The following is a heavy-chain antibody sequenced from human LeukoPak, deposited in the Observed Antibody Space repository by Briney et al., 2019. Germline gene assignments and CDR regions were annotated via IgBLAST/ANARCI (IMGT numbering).Heavy chain of an antibody. CDR3: ARGAEWSNYYFDY. CDR2: ISSSSSTI. Sequence: PGGSLRLSCAASGFTFSSYSMNWVRQAPGKGLEWVSYISSSSSTIYYADSVKGRFTISKDNAKNSLYLQMNSLRDEDTAVYYCARGAEWSNYYFDYWGQGTLVTVSS. D-gene: IGHD2-8*01. CDR1: GFTFSSYS. J-gene: IGHJ4*02. V-gene: IGHV3-48*02.